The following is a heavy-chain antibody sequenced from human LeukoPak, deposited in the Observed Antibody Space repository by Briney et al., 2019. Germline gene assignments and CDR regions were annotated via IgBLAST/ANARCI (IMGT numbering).Heavy chain of an antibody. J-gene: IGHJ4*02. CDR1: GYTFTSYD. Sequence: AASVKVSCKASGYTFTSYDINWVRQATGQGLEWMGWMNPNSGNTCYAQKFQGRVTMTRNTSISTAYMELSSLRSEDTAVYYCARGPRRNYYDSSGYYEPRDYWGQGTLVTVSS. D-gene: IGHD3-22*01. CDR2: MNPNSGNT. V-gene: IGHV1-8*01. CDR3: ARGPRRNYYDSSGYYEPRDY.